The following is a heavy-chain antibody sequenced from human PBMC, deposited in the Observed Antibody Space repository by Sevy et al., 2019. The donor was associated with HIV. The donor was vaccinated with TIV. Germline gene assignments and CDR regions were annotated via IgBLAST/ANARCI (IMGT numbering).Heavy chain of an antibody. CDR3: ARDADWNSSFDY. CDR2: FNSDGSST. D-gene: IGHD1-7*01. V-gene: IGHV3-74*01. J-gene: IGHJ4*02. CDR1: GFTFSSYW. Sequence: GGSLRLSCAASGFTFSSYWMHWVRQAPGKGLVWVSRFNSDGSSTSYADSVKGRFTISRDNAKNTLYLQMNSLRAEDTAVYYCARDADWNSSFDYWGQGTLVTVSS.